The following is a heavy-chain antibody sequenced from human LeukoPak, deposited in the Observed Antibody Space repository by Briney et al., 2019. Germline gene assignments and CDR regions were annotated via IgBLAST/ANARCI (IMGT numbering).Heavy chain of an antibody. D-gene: IGHD7-27*01. CDR2: IIPIFGTA. CDR1: GGTFSSYA. J-gene: IGHJ4*02. CDR3: ASSRLGMGMYYFDY. Sequence: SVKVSCKASGGTFSSYAISWVRQAPGQGLEWMGGIIPIFGTANYAQKFQGRVTITADESTSTAYMELSSLRSGDTAVYYCASSRLGMGMYYFDYWGQGTLVTVSS. V-gene: IGHV1-69*13.